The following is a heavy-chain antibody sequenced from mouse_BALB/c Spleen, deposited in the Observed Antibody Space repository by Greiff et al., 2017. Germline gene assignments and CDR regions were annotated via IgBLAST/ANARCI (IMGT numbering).Heavy chain of an antibody. D-gene: IGHD2-2*01. Sequence: EVKLMESGGGLVQPGGSLRLSCATSGFTFTDYYMSWVRQPPGKALEWLGFIRNKANGYTTEYSASVKGRFTISRDNSQSILYLQMNTLRAEDSATYYCARDPHGYDGPWYFDVWGAGTTVTVSS. CDR3: ARDPHGYDGPWYFDV. CDR1: GFTFTDYY. J-gene: IGHJ1*01. V-gene: IGHV7-3*02. CDR2: IRNKANGYTT.